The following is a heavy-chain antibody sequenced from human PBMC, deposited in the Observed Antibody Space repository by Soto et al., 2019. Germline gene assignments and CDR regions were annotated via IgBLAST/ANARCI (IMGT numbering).Heavy chain of an antibody. J-gene: IGHJ4*02. V-gene: IGHV3-64D*06. CDR3: VKGEYYYDSSGYYPFDY. D-gene: IGHD3-22*01. CDR2: ISTNGGST. Sequence: PGVSLILSCSASGFTFSSYAMHWVRQAPGKGLEYVSSISTNGGSTHYADSVKGRFTISRDNSKNTQYLQMSSLRADDTAVYYCVKGEYYYDSSGYYPFDYWGQGTLVTVSS. CDR1: GFTFSSYA.